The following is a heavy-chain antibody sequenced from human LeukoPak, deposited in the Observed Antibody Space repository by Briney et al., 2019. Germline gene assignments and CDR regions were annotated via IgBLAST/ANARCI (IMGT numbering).Heavy chain of an antibody. Sequence: SETLSLTCAVYGGSFSGYYWSWIRQPPGKGLEWIGEINHSGSTNYNPSLKSRVTISVDTSKNQFSLKLSSVTAADTAVYYCARGPPFDYWGQGTLVTVSS. CDR2: INHSGST. CDR3: ARGPPFDY. J-gene: IGHJ4*02. CDR1: GGSFSGYY. V-gene: IGHV4-34*01.